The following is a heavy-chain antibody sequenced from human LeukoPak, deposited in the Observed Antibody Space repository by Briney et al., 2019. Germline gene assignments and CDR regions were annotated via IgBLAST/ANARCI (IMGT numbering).Heavy chain of an antibody. D-gene: IGHD3-10*01. CDR3: ARDHGIPGSGSYRFDY. Sequence: GGSLRLSCAPSGFTFSSYSMNWVRQAPGKGLEWVSSISSSSSYIYYADSVKGRFTISRDYAKNLLYLQMNSLRIEDTAVYYCARDHGIPGSGSYRFDYWGHGTIVTVSS. V-gene: IGHV3-21*06. J-gene: IGHJ4*01. CDR1: GFTFSSYS. CDR2: ISSSSSYI.